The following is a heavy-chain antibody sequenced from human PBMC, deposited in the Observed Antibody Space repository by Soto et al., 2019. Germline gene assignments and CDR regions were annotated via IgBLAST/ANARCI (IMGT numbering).Heavy chain of an antibody. Sequence: PAETLSLTWAVYGGSFSGYYWSWIRQPPGKGLEWIGEINHSGSTNYNPSLKSRVTISVDTSKNQFSLKLSSVTAADTAVYYCVRVGVGIGNHFDSWGRGTLVTAPQ. J-gene: IGHJ4*02. CDR3: VRVGVGIGNHFDS. CDR1: GGSFSGYY. V-gene: IGHV4-34*01. CDR2: INHSGST. D-gene: IGHD1-26*01.